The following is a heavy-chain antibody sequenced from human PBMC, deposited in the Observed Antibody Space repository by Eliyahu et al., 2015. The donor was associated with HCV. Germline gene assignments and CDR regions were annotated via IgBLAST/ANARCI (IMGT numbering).Heavy chain of an antibody. Sequence: EVQLVESGGGLVKPGGSLRLSCAASGFTFSSYSMNWVRQAPGKGLEWVSSISSSSSYIYYADSVKGRFTISRDNAKNSLYLQMNSLRAEDTAVYYCARDLIRWELTPNWFDPWGQGTLVTVSS. V-gene: IGHV3-21*01. J-gene: IGHJ5*02. CDR1: GFTFSSYS. CDR3: ARDLIRWELTPNWFDP. CDR2: ISSSSSYI. D-gene: IGHD1-26*01.